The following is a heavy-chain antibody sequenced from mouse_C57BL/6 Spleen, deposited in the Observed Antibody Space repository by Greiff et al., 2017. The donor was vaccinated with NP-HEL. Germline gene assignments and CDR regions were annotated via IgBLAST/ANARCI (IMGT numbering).Heavy chain of an antibody. J-gene: IGHJ4*01. CDR1: GYTFTDYE. D-gene: IGHD1-1*01. CDR2: IDPETGGT. V-gene: IGHV1-15*01. CDR3: TRRRDYFYYYAMDY. Sequence: QVQLQQSGAELVRPGASVTLSCKASGYTFTDYEMHWVKQTPVHGLEWIGAIDPETGGTAYNQKFKGKAILTADKSSSTAYMELRSLTSEDSAVYYCTRRRDYFYYYAMDYWGQGTSVTVSS.